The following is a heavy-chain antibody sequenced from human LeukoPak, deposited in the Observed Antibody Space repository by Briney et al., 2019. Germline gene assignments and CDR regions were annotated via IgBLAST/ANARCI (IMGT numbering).Heavy chain of an antibody. CDR3: ARATTRDIAARLDY. J-gene: IGHJ4*02. CDR1: GGSFSGYY. Sequence: PSETLSLTCAVYGGSFSGYYWSWIRQPPGKGLEWIGEINHSGSTNYNPSLKRRVTISVDTSKNQFSLKLSSVTAADTAVYYCARATTRDIAARLDYWGQGTLVTVSS. CDR2: INHSGST. D-gene: IGHD6-6*01. V-gene: IGHV4-34*01.